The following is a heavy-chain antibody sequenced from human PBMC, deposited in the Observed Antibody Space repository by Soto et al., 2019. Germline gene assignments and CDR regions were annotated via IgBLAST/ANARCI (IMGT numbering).Heavy chain of an antibody. V-gene: IGHV1-46*03. Sequence: QVQLVQSGAEVKKPGASVKVSCKASGYTFTSYYMHWVRQAPGQGLEWMGIINPSGGSTSYAQKFQGRVTMTRDTSTSTVYMELSSLRSEDTAVYYCAREKLKNGDYVPWPPDYWGQGTLVTVSS. CDR3: AREKLKNGDYVPWPPDY. J-gene: IGHJ4*02. CDR2: INPSGGST. CDR1: GYTFTSYY. D-gene: IGHD4-17*01.